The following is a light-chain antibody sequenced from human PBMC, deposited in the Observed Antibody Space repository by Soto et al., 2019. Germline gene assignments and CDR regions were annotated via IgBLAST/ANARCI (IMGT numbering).Light chain of an antibody. CDR1: QSVSSY. Sequence: DIGWTQSPATLSLSPGERATLSCRASQSVSSYLAWYQQKPGQAPRLLIYDASNRATGIPARFSGSGSGTDFTLTISSLEPEDFAVYYCQQRSNWPPITFGQGTRLEIK. J-gene: IGKJ5*01. CDR3: QQRSNWPPIT. V-gene: IGKV3-11*01. CDR2: DAS.